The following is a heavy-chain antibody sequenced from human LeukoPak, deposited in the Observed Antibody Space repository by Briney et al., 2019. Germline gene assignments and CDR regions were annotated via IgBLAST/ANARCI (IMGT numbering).Heavy chain of an antibody. CDR3: ARARQQLVQGVDY. CDR2: INPNGGGT. D-gene: IGHD6-13*01. CDR1: GYTFTGYY. J-gene: IGHJ4*02. V-gene: IGHV1-2*06. Sequence: ASVKVSCKASGYTFTGYYMHWVRQAPGQGLEWMGRINPNGGGTNYAQKFQGRVTMTRDTSISTAYMELSRLRSDDTAMYYCARARQQLVQGVDYWGQGTLVTVSS.